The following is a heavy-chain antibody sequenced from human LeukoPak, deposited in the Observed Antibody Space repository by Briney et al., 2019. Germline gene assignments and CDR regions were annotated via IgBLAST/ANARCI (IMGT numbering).Heavy chain of an antibody. Sequence: SETLSLTCAVSGYSISSGYYWGWIRQPPGKGLEWIGSIFHSGSTYYNLSLQSRVTISVDTSKNQFSLKLSSVTAADTAVYYCARAGWTTLTYFGYWGQGTLLTVSS. V-gene: IGHV4-38-2*01. CDR3: ARAGWTTLTYFGY. CDR1: GYSISSGYY. CDR2: IFHSGST. D-gene: IGHD4-11*01. J-gene: IGHJ4*02.